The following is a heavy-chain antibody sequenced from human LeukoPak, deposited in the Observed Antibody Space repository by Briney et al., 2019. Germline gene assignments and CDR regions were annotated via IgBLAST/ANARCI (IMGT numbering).Heavy chain of an antibody. CDR3: ATGVPSSSDWYNWFDP. V-gene: IGHV4-59*01. Sequence: SETLSLTCTVSGGSISSYYWSWIRQPPGKGLQWIGSIYYSGSTNYNPSLKSRVTISVDTSKNHFSLNLSSVTAADTAVYFCATGVPSSSDWYNWFDPWGQGTLVTVSS. CDR2: IYYSGST. D-gene: IGHD6-19*01. J-gene: IGHJ5*02. CDR1: GGSISSYY.